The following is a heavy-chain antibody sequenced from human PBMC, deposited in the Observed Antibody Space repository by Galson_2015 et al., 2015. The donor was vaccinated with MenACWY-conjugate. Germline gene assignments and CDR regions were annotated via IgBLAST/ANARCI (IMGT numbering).Heavy chain of an antibody. CDR2: TYYRSKWYG. J-gene: IGHJ4*02. CDR1: GDSVSSNSAA. CDR3: ARESGRVFQY. V-gene: IGHV6-1*01. Sequence: CAISGDSVSSNSAAWNWIRQSPSRGLEWLGRTYYRSKWYGDYAVSVKSRIAINVDTSKSQFSLHLNSVTPEDTAVYYCARESGRVFQYWGQGTLVAVSS.